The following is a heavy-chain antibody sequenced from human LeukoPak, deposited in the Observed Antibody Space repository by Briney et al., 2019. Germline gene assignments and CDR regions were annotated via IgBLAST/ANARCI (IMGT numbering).Heavy chain of an antibody. CDR2: IWYDGSNK. J-gene: IGHJ4*02. V-gene: IGHV3-33*08. Sequence: GGSLRLSCAASGFTFSSYEMNWVRQAPGKGLEWVAVIWYDGSNKYYADSVKGRFTISRDNSKNTLYLQMNSLRAEDTAVYYCARRGGSSSWPVDYWGQGTLVTVSS. CDR3: ARRGGSSSWPVDY. D-gene: IGHD6-13*01. CDR1: GFTFSSYE.